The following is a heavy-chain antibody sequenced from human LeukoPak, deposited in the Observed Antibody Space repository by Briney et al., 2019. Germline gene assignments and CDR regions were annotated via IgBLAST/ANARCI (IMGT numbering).Heavy chain of an antibody. Sequence: PGGSLRLSCAASGFTFSSYGMHWVRQAPGKGLEWVAFIRYDGSNKYYADSVKGRFTISRDNAKNSLYLQMNSLRAEDTAVYHCVREASGGSKGVSGIFDIWGQGTLVTVSS. V-gene: IGHV3-30*02. CDR2: IRYDGSNK. D-gene: IGHD2-15*01. CDR3: VREASGGSKGVSGIFDI. CDR1: GFTFSSYG. J-gene: IGHJ3*02.